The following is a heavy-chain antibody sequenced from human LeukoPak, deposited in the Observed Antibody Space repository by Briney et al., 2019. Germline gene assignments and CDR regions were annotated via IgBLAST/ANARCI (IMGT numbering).Heavy chain of an antibody. V-gene: IGHV4-38-2*02. CDR2: IFHTGST. CDR1: GYSISSGCY. Sequence: SETLSLTCTVSGYSISSGCYWGWIRQPPGKGLEWIGIIFHTGSTYDNPSLESRVTISVDKSKNQFSLKLSSVTAADTAVYYCARDIRDLVGATTEPHYYYGMDVWGQGTTVTVSS. D-gene: IGHD1-26*01. CDR3: ARDIRDLVGATTEPHYYYGMDV. J-gene: IGHJ6*02.